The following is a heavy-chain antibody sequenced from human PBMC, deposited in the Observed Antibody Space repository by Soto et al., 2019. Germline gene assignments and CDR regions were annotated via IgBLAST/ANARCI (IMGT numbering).Heavy chain of an antibody. D-gene: IGHD3-3*01. Sequence: GGSLRFSCVASVFSFSNFAMTLVRQAPGKGLEWVSSLGVSGDFTKYADSVKGRFTFSRDNSKNTVYMQMNSLRAEDTATYYCVKDRTYFYDFGSRYEAWGLRTLVTVSS. V-gene: IGHV3-23*01. CDR1: VFSFSNFA. CDR2: LGVSGDFT. J-gene: IGHJ5*02. CDR3: VKDRTYFYDFGSRYEA.